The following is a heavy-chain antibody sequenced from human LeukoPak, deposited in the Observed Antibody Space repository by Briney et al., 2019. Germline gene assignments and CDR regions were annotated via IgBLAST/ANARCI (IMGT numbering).Heavy chain of an antibody. D-gene: IGHD4-23*01. J-gene: IGHJ4*02. Sequence: GGSLRLSCAASGFTFSSYGMHWVRQAPGKGLEWVAFIRYDGSNKYYADSVKGRFTISRDNSKNTLYLQMNSLRAEDTAVYYCAKDFYGDNLPFDYWGQGTLVTVSS. CDR3: AKDFYGDNLPFDY. V-gene: IGHV3-30*02. CDR1: GFTFSSYG. CDR2: IRYDGSNK.